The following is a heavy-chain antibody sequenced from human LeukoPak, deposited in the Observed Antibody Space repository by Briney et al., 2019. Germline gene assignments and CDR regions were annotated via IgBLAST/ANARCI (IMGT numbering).Heavy chain of an antibody. J-gene: IGHJ4*02. V-gene: IGHV1-2*02. CDR3: AREYNYYDSSGYFDY. Sequence: ASVKVSCKASGYTFTGYYMHWVRQAPGQELEWMGWINPNSGGTNYAQKFQGRVTMTRDTSISTAYMELSRLRSDDTAVHYCAREYNYYDSSGYFDYWGQGTLVTVSS. CDR2: INPNSGGT. CDR1: GYTFTGYY. D-gene: IGHD3-22*01.